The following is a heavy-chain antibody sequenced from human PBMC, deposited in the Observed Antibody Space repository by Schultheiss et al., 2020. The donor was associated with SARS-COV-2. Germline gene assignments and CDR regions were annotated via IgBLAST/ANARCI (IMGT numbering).Heavy chain of an antibody. CDR1: GFTFSSYS. Sequence: GGSLRLSCAASGFTFSSYSMNWVRQAPGKGLEWVSSISSSSSYIYYADSVKGRFTISRDNAKNTLYLQMSNLRAEDTAVYFCATGDGSYFNYWGQGALVTVSS. V-gene: IGHV3-21*01. CDR2: ISSSSSYI. CDR3: ATGDGSYFNY. J-gene: IGHJ4*02. D-gene: IGHD3-3*01.